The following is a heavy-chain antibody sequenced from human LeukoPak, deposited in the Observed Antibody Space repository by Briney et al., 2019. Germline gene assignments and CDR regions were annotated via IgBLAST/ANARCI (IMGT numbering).Heavy chain of an antibody. D-gene: IGHD3-10*01. CDR2: ISGSGGST. CDR1: GFTFSSYA. Sequence: GGSLRLSCAASGFTFSSYAMSWVRQAPGKGLEWVSAISGSGGSTYYADSVKGRFTISRDNSKNTLYLQMNSLRAEDTAVYYCAKGSTDYGSGSYYFAPHYYYYYYMDVWGKATTVTVSS. CDR3: AKGSTDYGSGSYYFAPHYYYYYYMDV. J-gene: IGHJ6*03. V-gene: IGHV3-23*01.